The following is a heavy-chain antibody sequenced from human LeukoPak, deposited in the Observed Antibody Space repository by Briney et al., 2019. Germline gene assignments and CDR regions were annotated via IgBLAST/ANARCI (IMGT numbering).Heavy chain of an antibody. CDR3: ARAMDY. Sequence: GGSLRLSCAASGFTFSSYWMSWVRQAPGKGLEWVALIWSDGSKEYYIDSVKGRFTISRDNSKNTVSLQMNSLRVEDTAVYYCARAMDYWGPGTLVTVSS. CDR1: GFTFSSYW. CDR2: IWSDGSKE. J-gene: IGHJ4*02. V-gene: IGHV3-33*08.